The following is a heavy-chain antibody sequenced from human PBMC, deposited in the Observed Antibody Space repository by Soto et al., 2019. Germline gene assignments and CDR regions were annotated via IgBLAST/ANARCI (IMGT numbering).Heavy chain of an antibody. CDR1: GGSISSSSYY. CDR2: IYYSGST. Sequence: QLQLQESGPGLVKPSETLSLTCTVSGGSISSSSYYWGWIRQPPGKGLEWIGSIYYSGSTYYNPSLKSRVTISVDTSKNQFSLKLSSVTAADTAVYYCASPAWYDSSGYSHWGQGTLVTVSS. V-gene: IGHV4-39*01. J-gene: IGHJ4*02. D-gene: IGHD3-22*01. CDR3: ASPAWYDSSGYSH.